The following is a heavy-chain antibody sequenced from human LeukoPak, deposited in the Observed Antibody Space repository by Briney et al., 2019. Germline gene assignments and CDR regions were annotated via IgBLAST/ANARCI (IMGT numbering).Heavy chain of an antibody. CDR3: ARNPQAPFGERLFALNYYYYYMDV. CDR2: MNPNSGNT. J-gene: IGHJ6*03. D-gene: IGHD3-10*01. V-gene: IGHV1-8*01. CDR1: GYTFTSCD. Sequence: ASVKVSCKASGYTFTSCDINWVRQATGQGLEWMGWMNPNSGNTGYAQKFQGRVTMTRNTSISTAYMELSSLRSEDTAVYYCARNPQAPFGERLFALNYYYYYMDVWGKGTTVTISS.